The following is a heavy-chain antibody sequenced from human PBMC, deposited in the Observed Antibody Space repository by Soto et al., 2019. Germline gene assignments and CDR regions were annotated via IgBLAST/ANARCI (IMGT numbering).Heavy chain of an antibody. Sequence: AVKVSCKAPGRTLRSYTISWVRQAPGQGLEWMGGIIGIFGTANYAQKFQGRVTITADESTSTAYMELSSLRPEDTAVVYCAREGAIVLMTTPAYHDAFDIWGQGTMVTVS. V-gene: IGHV1-69*13. CDR1: GRTLRSYT. D-gene: IGHD2-21*02. CDR2: IIGIFGTA. J-gene: IGHJ3*02. CDR3: AREGAIVLMTTPAYHDAFDI.